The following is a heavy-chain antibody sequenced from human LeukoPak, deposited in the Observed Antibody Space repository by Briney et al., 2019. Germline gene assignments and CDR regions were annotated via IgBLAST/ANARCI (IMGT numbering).Heavy chain of an antibody. Sequence: ASVKVSCKASGYTFTGYYMHWVRQAPGQGLEWMGWINPNSGGTNYAQKFQGTVTMTRDTSISTAYMELSRLRSDDTAVYYCARWAPITYSSGWYYDPGYFDYWGQGTLVTVSS. D-gene: IGHD6-19*01. V-gene: IGHV1-2*02. J-gene: IGHJ4*02. CDR1: GYTFTGYY. CDR3: ARWAPITYSSGWYYDPGYFDY. CDR2: INPNSGGT.